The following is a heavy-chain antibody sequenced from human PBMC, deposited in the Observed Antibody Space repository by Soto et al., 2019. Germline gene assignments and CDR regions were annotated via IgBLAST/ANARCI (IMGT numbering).Heavy chain of an antibody. J-gene: IGHJ4*02. D-gene: IGHD2-15*01. Sequence: QVQLVESGGGVVQPGRSLRLSCAASGFTFSSYAMHWVRQAPGKGLEWVAVISYDGSNKYYADSVKGRFTISRDNSKNTLYLQMNSLRAEDTAVYYCAREIVSWTRLGYFDYWGQGTLVTVSS. CDR2: ISYDGSNK. V-gene: IGHV3-30-3*01. CDR3: AREIVSWTRLGYFDY. CDR1: GFTFSSYA.